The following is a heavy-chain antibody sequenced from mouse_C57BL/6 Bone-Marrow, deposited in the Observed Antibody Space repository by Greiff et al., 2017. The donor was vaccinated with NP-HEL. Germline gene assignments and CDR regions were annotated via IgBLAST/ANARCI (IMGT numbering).Heavy chain of an antibody. CDR1: GYTFTSYW. V-gene: IGHV1-69*01. D-gene: IGHD2-3*01. Sequence: QVQLQQPGAELVMPGASVKLSCKASGYTFTSYWMNWVKQRPGQGLEWIGEIDPSDSYTNYNQKFKGKSTLTVDKSSSTAYMQLSSLTSEDSAVYYCASEGLLQDYWGQGTTLTVSS. CDR2: IDPSDSYT. CDR3: ASEGLLQDY. J-gene: IGHJ2*01.